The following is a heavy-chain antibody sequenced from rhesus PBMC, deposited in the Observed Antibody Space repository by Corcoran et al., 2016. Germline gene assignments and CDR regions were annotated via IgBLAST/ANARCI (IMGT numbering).Heavy chain of an antibody. J-gene: IGHJ4*01. D-gene: IGHD2-2*01. CDR1: GGTISCSY. V-gene: IGHV4-169*01. CDR3: ARGGVVHYFDY. CDR2: IYGSGSST. Sequence: QLQLQESGPGLVKPSETLSVTCAVSGGTISCSYWSWIRQAPGTGLEWVGYIYGSGSSTNYNPSLKSRVTLSVDTSKNQFSLKLSSVTAADTAVYYCARGGVVHYFDYWGQGVLVTVSS.